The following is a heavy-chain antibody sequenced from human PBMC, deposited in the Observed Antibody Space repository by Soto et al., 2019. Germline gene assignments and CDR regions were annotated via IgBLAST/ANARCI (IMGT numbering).Heavy chain of an antibody. CDR1: GFGFTFSTSA. D-gene: IGHD3-3*01. CDR2: ISSNGGST. J-gene: IGHJ4*02. CDR3: VRVDWSGHIDY. Sequence: GGSLRLSCAASGFGFTFSTSAMSWVRQAPGKGLQYVSTISSNGGSTYYANSAKGRFTISRDNPKNTLYLQMGSLRAEDMAVYYCVRVDWSGHIDYWGQGTLVTVSS. V-gene: IGHV3-64*01.